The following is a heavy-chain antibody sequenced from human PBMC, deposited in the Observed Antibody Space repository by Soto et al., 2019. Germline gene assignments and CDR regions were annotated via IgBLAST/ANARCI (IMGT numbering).Heavy chain of an antibody. V-gene: IGHV3-48*03. D-gene: IGHD2-8*01. J-gene: IGHJ3*02. CDR1: GFTFSSYE. CDR3: ARDLASEWYQVDAFDI. CDR2: ISSSGSTI. Sequence: EVQLVESGGGLVQPGGSLRLSCAASGFTFSSYEMNWVRQAPGKGLEWVSYISSSGSTIYYADSVKGRFTISRDNAKNSLCLQMNSLRAEDTAVYYCARDLASEWYQVDAFDIWGQGTMVTVSS.